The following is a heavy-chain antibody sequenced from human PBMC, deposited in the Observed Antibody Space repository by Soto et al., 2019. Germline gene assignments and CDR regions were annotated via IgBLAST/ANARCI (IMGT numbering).Heavy chain of an antibody. Sequence: PGGSLRLSCAASGFTFRNDWMHWIRQAPGKGLLWVSRISHDERTTTYAAAVKGRFTISRDNAKNTFFLQMNSLRAEDTAVYYCARRGASFAHPPDYWGQGTLLTVSS. D-gene: IGHD3-16*01. CDR1: GFTFRNDW. CDR3: ARRGASFAHPPDY. CDR2: ISHDERTT. J-gene: IGHJ4*02. V-gene: IGHV3-74*01.